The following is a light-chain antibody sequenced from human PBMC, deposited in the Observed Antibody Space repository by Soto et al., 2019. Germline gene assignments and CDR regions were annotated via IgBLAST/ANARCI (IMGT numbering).Light chain of an antibody. CDR1: SSNIGSTT. V-gene: IGLV1-44*01. CDR3: AAWDDSLNGVV. CDR2: NNN. J-gene: IGLJ3*02. Sequence: QSVLTQPPSASGTPGQRVTIACSGSSSNIGSTTVKWYQQLPGTAPKLLIYNNNQRPSGVPDRFSGSKSGTSASLAISGLQSKDEADYYCAAWDDSLNGVVFGGGTQLTVL.